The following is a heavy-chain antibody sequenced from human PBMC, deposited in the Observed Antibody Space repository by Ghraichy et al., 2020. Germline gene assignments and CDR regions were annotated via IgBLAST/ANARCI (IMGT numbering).Heavy chain of an antibody. Sequence: ASVKVSCKASGYTFTSYGISWVRQAPGQGLEWMGWISAYNGNTNYAQKLQGRVTMTTDTSTSTAYMELRSLRSDDTAVYYCARDEGTGWGIVVVPAAYLEGGNMDVWGKGTTVTVSS. D-gene: IGHD2-2*01. J-gene: IGHJ6*03. CDR2: ISAYNGNT. CDR1: GYTFTSYG. CDR3: ARDEGTGWGIVVVPAAYLEGGNMDV. V-gene: IGHV1-18*01.